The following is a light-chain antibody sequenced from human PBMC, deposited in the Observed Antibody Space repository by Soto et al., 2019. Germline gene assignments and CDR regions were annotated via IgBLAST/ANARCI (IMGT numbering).Light chain of an antibody. V-gene: IGKV3-20*01. CDR2: GAS. J-gene: IGKJ1*01. CDR1: QSVSSNY. Sequence: EIVLTQSPGTLSLSPGERATLSCRASQSVSSNYLAWYQRKPGQAPRLLIYGASSRATGIPNRFSGSGSGTDFTLTITRLEPEDFAVYSCQQYGSSTPTFGQGTKVEIK. CDR3: QQYGSSTPT.